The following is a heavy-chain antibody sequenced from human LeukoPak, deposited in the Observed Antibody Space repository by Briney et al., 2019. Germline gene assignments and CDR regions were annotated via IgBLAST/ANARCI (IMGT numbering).Heavy chain of an antibody. V-gene: IGHV3-11*01. Sequence: GGSLRLSCAASGFTFSDYYMSWIRQAPGKGLEWVSYISSSGSIIYYADSVKGRFTISRDNAKNSLYLQMNSLRAEDTAVYYCARRLYCGGDCYLFTSDAFDIWGQGTMVTVSS. J-gene: IGHJ3*02. CDR1: GFTFSDYY. D-gene: IGHD2-21*02. CDR3: ARRLYCGGDCYLFTSDAFDI. CDR2: ISSSGSII.